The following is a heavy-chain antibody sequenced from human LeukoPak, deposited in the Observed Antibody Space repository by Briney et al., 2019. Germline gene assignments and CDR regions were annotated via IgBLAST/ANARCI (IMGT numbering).Heavy chain of an antibody. J-gene: IGHJ3*02. V-gene: IGHV4-59*12. CDR3: ARDTVTTDGSVAFDI. D-gene: IGHD4-4*01. Sequence: SETLSPTCTVSGGSISSYYWSWIRQPPGKGLEWIGYIYYSGSTYYNPSLKSRVTISVDTSKNQFPLKLSSVTAADTAVYYCARDTVTTDGSVAFDIWGQGTMVTVSS. CDR2: IYYSGST. CDR1: GGSISSYY.